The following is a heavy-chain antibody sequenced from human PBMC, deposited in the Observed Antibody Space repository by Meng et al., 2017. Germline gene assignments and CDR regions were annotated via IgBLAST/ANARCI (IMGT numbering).Heavy chain of an antibody. CDR2: IYWNDDK. CDR1: GFSLSTSGVG. V-gene: IGHV2-5*01. CDR3: AHALYYYDSSGYMRFWYFDL. Sequence: QSTLNAACPTQVEPTQTLTLTCTFSGFSLSTSGVGVGWIRQPPGKALEWLALIYWNDDKRYSPSLKSRLTITKDTSKNQVVLTMTNMDPVDTATYYCAHALYYYDSSGYMRFWYFDLWGRGTLVTVSS. J-gene: IGHJ2*01. D-gene: IGHD3-22*01.